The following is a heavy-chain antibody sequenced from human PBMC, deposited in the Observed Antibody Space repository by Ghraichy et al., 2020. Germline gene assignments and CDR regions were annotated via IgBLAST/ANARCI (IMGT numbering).Heavy chain of an antibody. J-gene: IGHJ4*02. CDR2: ISAYNGNT. Sequence: ASVKVSCKASGYTFTSYGISWVRQAPGQGLEWMGWISAYNGNTNYAQKLQGRVTMTTDTSTSTAYMELRSLRYDDTAVYYCARDLYDSSGYYMLHFDYWGQGTLVTVSS. CDR1: GYTFTSYG. CDR3: ARDLYDSSGYYMLHFDY. V-gene: IGHV1-18*01. D-gene: IGHD3-22*01.